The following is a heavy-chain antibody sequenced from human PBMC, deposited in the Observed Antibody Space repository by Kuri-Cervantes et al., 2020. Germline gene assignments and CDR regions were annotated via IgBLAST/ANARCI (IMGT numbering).Heavy chain of an antibody. Sequence: SETLSLTCTVSGGSISSYYWSWIRQPPGKGLEWIGYIYYSGSTNYNPSLKSRVTISVDTSKNQFSLKLSSVTAADTAVYYCASSSWYHRGRFDYWGQGTLVTVSS. D-gene: IGHD6-13*01. J-gene: IGHJ4*02. CDR1: GGSISSYY. V-gene: IGHV4-59*12. CDR2: IYYSGST. CDR3: ASSSWYHRGRFDY.